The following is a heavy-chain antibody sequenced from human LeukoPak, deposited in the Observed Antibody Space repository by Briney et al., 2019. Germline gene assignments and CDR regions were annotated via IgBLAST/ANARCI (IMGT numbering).Heavy chain of an antibody. Sequence: SETLSLTCTVSGGSISSGGYYWSWIRQHPGKGLEWIGYIYYSGSTYYNPSLKSRVTISVDTSKNQFSLKLSSVTAADTAVYYCARGGYYYYYGMDVWGQGTTVTVSS. CDR2: IYYSGST. D-gene: IGHD5-12*01. CDR3: ARGGYYYYYGMDV. CDR1: GGSISSGGYY. J-gene: IGHJ6*02. V-gene: IGHV4-31*03.